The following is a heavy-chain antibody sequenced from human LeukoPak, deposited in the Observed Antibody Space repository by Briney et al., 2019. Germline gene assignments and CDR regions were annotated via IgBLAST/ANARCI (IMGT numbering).Heavy chain of an antibody. J-gene: IGHJ4*02. CDR1: GYTFTSYG. V-gene: IGHV1-18*04. D-gene: IGHD6-13*01. CDR3: ARSEGWAAAEGSFDY. CDR2: ISAYNGNT. Sequence: ASVKVSCKASGYTFTSYGISWVRQAPGQGLEWMGWISAYNGNTNYAQKLQSRVTMTTETSTRTAYMELRSLRSDDTAVYYCARSEGWAAAEGSFDYWGQGTLVTVSS.